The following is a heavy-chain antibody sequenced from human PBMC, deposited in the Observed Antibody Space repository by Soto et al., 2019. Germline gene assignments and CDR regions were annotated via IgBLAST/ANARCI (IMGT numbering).Heavy chain of an antibody. CDR2: IWYDGSNK. CDR3: ARGLGACSNGVCYSNFDY. CDR1: GFTFSSYG. J-gene: IGHJ4*02. V-gene: IGHV3-33*01. Sequence: GGSLRLSCAASGFTFSSYGMHWVRQAPGRGLEWVAVIWYDGSNKYYADSVRGRFTISRDNSKNTLYLQMNSLRAEDTAVYYCARGLGACSNGVCYSNFDYWGKGTLVTVSS. D-gene: IGHD2-8*01.